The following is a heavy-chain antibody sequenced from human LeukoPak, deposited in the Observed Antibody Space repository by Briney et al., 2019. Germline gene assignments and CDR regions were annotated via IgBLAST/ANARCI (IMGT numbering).Heavy chain of an antibody. V-gene: IGHV3-64*01. Sequence: GGSLRLSCAASGFTFSDYAMHWVRQAPGKDLEYVSAISSNGGSIHYANSVKGRFTISRDNAKNTLYLQMNSLRAEDTALYYCAKGITLSFDYGPDYWGQGTLVTVSS. CDR3: AKGITLSFDYGPDY. D-gene: IGHD4-17*01. J-gene: IGHJ4*02. CDR1: GFTFSDYA. CDR2: ISSNGGSI.